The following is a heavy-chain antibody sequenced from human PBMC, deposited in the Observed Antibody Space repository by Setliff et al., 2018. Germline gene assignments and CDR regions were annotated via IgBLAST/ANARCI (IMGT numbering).Heavy chain of an antibody. CDR2: IYYSGSS. CDR3: TREVDDSGDYGRRWYFDL. D-gene: IGHD4-17*01. V-gene: IGHV4-59*12. Sequence: SETLSLTCTVSGGSIRSYYWSWIRQPPGEGLEWIGYIYYSGSSYYNPSLKSRVIISVDTSKNQFSLKLSSVTAADTAVYYCTREVDDSGDYGRRWYFDLWGRGTQVTVSS. CDR1: GGSIRSYY. J-gene: IGHJ2*01.